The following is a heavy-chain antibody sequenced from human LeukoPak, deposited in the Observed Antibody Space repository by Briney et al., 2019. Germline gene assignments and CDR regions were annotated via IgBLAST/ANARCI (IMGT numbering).Heavy chain of an antibody. CDR1: GFTFSSYD. D-gene: IGHD2-15*01. CDR3: AKGGYCSGGSCYAVGPTDLYFDY. J-gene: IGHJ4*02. V-gene: IGHV3-23*01. CDR2: ISGSGGST. Sequence: GGSLRLSCAASGFTFSSYDMSWVRQAPGKGLEWVSAISGSGGSTYYADSVKGRFTISRDNSKNTLYLQMNSLRAEDTAVYYCAKGGYCSGGSCYAVGPTDLYFDYWGQGTLVTVSS.